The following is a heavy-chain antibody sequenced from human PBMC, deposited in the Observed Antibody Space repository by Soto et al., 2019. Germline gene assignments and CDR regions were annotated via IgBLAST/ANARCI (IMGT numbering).Heavy chain of an antibody. V-gene: IGHV4-59*11. Sequence: PSETLSLTGSVSGGSLFSHYCSWIRQPPGKGLEWIGYIYYDGRSHFNPSLKSRVTMSIDTSKNQFSLRVYSVSPADTAVYYCVRYGDALLVPVDTLRYFFYYGLDVGGQGTTVNVYS. CDR3: VRYGDALLVPVDTLRYFFYYGLDV. D-gene: IGHD3-10*01. CDR1: GGSLFSHY. J-gene: IGHJ6*02. CDR2: IYYDGRS.